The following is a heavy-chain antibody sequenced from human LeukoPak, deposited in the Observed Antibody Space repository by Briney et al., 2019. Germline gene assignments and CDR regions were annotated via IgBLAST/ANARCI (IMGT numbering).Heavy chain of an antibody. CDR3: ARASDTAMVTRIDY. CDR2: IYYSGST. J-gene: IGHJ4*02. Sequence: GSLRLSCAASGFTFISYGMSWVRQAPGKGLEWIGSIYYSGSTYYNPSLKSRVTISVDTSKNQFSLKLSSVTAADTAVYYCARASDTAMVTRIDYWGQGTLVTVSS. D-gene: IGHD5-18*01. CDR1: GFTFISYG. V-gene: IGHV4-39*07.